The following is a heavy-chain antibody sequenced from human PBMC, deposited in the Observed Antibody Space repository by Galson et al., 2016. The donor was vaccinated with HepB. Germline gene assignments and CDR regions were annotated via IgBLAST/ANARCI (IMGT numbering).Heavy chain of an antibody. D-gene: IGHD2-2*03. V-gene: IGHV3-30*18. CDR1: GLTFSYAW. J-gene: IGHJ4*02. CDR3: AKDVGYCSYTSRQVCQFEY. Sequence: SLRLSCAASGLTFSYAWMSWVCQAPGKGLEWVAAMSYDGINKYYADSVKGRFTISRDNSKNTLDLEMNSLRPEDTAMYYCAKDVGYCSYTSRQVCQFEYWGQGTLVTVSS. CDR2: MSYDGINK.